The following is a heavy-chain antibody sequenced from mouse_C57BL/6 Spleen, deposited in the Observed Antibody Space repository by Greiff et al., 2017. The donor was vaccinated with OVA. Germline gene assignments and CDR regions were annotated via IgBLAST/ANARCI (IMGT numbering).Heavy chain of an antibody. V-gene: IGHV1-53*01. CDR2: INPSNGGT. J-gene: IGHJ2*01. Sequence: QVQLQQPGTELVKPGASVKLSCKASGYTFTSYWMHWVKQRPGQGLEWIGNINPSNGGTNYNEKFKSKATLTVDKSSSTVYMQLSSLTSEDSAVYYCARSLITTVVADYWGQGTTLTVSS. CDR3: ARSLITTVVADY. D-gene: IGHD1-1*01. CDR1: GYTFTSYW.